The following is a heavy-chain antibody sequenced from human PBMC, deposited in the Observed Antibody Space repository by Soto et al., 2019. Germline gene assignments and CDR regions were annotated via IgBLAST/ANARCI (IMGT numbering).Heavy chain of an antibody. V-gene: IGHV3-21*01. CDR2: ISSSSSYI. CDR3: ARDSPYGPFDY. D-gene: IGHD3-10*01. J-gene: IGHJ4*02. CDR1: GFTFSSYS. Sequence: VVSPIISCAASGFTFSSYSMNWVRQAPGKGLEWVSSISSSSSYIYYADSVKGRFTISRDNAKNSLHLQMNSLRAEDTAVYYCARDSPYGPFDYWGQGTLVTVSS.